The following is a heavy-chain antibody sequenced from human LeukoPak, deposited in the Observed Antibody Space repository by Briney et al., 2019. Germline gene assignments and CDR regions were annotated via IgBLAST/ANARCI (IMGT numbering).Heavy chain of an antibody. Sequence: PGGSLRLSCAASGFTFDDYAMHWVRQAPGKGLEWVSLISGDGGSTYYADSVKGRSTISIDNSKNYLYLQMNSLRTEDTALYYCAKVIKDTAMADYYYGMDVWGQGTTVTVSS. D-gene: IGHD5-18*01. J-gene: IGHJ6*02. CDR1: GFTFDDYA. V-gene: IGHV3-43*02. CDR3: AKVIKDTAMADYYYGMDV. CDR2: ISGDGGST.